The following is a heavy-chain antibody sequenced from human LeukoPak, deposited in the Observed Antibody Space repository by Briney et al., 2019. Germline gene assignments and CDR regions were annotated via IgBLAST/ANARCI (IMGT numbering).Heavy chain of an antibody. Sequence: GGSLRLSCAASGFTFSSYGMHWVRQAPGKGLEWVAFIRYDGSNKYYADSVKGRFTISRDNSKNTLYLQMNSLRAEDTAVYYCARRRGSAHAFDIWGQGTMVTVSS. V-gene: IGHV3-30*02. D-gene: IGHD6-25*01. CDR1: GFTFSSYG. J-gene: IGHJ3*02. CDR2: IRYDGSNK. CDR3: ARRRGSAHAFDI.